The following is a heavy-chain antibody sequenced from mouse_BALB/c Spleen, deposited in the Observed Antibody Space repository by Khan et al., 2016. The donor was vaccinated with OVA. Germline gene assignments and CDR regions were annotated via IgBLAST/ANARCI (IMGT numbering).Heavy chain of an antibody. CDR2: IWGGGNT. CDR3: AKGVWSYYYALDY. V-gene: IGHV2-6-5*01. Sequence: QVQLKESGPGLVAPSQSLSITCTVSGFSLTDYGVSWIRQPPGKGLEWLGVIWGGGNTYYNSALRYRLSISKDNSKSQVFLEMSSLQTDDTAMYYCAKGVWSYYYALDYWGQGTSVTVSS. J-gene: IGHJ4*01. CDR1: GFSLTDYG.